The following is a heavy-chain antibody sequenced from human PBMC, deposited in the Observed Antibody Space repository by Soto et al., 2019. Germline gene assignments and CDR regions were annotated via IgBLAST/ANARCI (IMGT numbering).Heavy chain of an antibody. CDR1: GLTFRNYA. Sequence: VQLLESGGGLVQPGGSLRLSCAASGLTFRNYAMTWARQAPGKGLEWVSSLLRSGSSAYYADSVRGRFTISRDTSANSLYLQMDNLRAEDTAIYYCAKDAISGDGIWLMDSWGQGTVVTVSS. D-gene: IGHD4-17*01. CDR2: LLRSGSSA. V-gene: IGHV3-23*01. CDR3: AKDAISGDGIWLMDS. J-gene: IGHJ5*02.